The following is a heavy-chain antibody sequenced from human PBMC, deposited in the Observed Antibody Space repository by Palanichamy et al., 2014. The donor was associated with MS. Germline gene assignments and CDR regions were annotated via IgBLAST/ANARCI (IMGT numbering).Heavy chain of an antibody. CDR3: ARGIDPVEEQWLAPFDY. D-gene: IGHD6-19*01. CDR1: GYSISSGYY. Sequence: QVQLQESGPGLVKPSETLSLTCTVSGYSISSGYYWGWIRQPPGKGLEWIGSIYHSGSTYYNPSLKSRVTISVDTSKNQFSLKLSSVTAADTAVYYCARGIDPVEEQWLAPFDYWGQGTLVTVSS. CDR2: IYHSGST. V-gene: IGHV4-38-2*02. J-gene: IGHJ4*02.